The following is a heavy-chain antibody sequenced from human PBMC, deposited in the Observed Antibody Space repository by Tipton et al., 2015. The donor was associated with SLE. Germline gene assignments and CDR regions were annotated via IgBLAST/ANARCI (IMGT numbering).Heavy chain of an antibody. CDR2: VFYTGRT. CDR3: ARAPNSGGYDL. D-gene: IGHD5-12*01. CDR1: GASFTGDY. V-gene: IGHV4-59*08. J-gene: IGHJ4*02. Sequence: TLSLTCTVSGASFTGDYWSWIRQPPGKGLEWIGYVFYTGRTSYTSSLKSRVNISIDMSSNQFSLKRSAVTAADTAVYYCARAPNSGGYDLWGQGTLVTVSS.